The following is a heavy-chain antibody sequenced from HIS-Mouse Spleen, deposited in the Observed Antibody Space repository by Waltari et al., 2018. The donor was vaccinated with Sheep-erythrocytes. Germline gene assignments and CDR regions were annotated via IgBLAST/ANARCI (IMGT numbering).Heavy chain of an antibody. CDR2: ISYDGSNK. D-gene: IGHD3-3*01. J-gene: IGHJ3*02. CDR3: ARDFWGGGTSAFDI. V-gene: IGHV3-30-3*01. Sequence: QVQLVESGGGVVQPGRSLRLSCAASGFTFSSYAMHWVRQAPGKGLEWVAVISYDGSNKYYADSVKGRFTISRDNSKNTLYLQMNSLRAEDTAVYYCARDFWGGGTSAFDIWGQGTMVTVSS. CDR1: GFTFSSYA.